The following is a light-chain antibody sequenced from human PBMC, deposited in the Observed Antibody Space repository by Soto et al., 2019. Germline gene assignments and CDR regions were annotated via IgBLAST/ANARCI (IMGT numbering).Light chain of an antibody. Sequence: DVVMTQTPLSLSVAPGRPASISCKSSQSLLHITGETFLFWYLQKPGQSPQLMIYEVSTRVSGVPDRFSGSGSGTDCTLEISRVETDDVGIYYCMQSTQLPPTFGQGTRLEIK. CDR1: QSLLHITGETF. V-gene: IGKV2D-29*02. J-gene: IGKJ5*01. CDR2: EVS. CDR3: MQSTQLPPT.